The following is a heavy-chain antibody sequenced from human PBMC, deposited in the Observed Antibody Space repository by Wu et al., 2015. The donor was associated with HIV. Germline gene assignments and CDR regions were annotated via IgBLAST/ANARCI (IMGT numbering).Heavy chain of an antibody. Sequence: QVQLVQSGAEVKKPGASVMVSCKAFGYAFTNYDISWVRQAPGQGLEWMGRIGVYNGNINYAPKLQDRVTMTADTSTSTAYMELRSLRSDDTAIYFCARESDASDAFDFWGQGTMVTVSS. CDR2: IGVYNGNI. CDR3: ARESDASDAFDF. CDR1: GYAFTNYD. D-gene: IGHD2-2*01. V-gene: IGHV1-18*01. J-gene: IGHJ3*01.